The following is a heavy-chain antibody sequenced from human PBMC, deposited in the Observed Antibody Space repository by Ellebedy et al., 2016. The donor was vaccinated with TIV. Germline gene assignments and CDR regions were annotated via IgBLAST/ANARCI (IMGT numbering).Heavy chain of an antibody. J-gene: IGHJ3*02. CDR1: GYTFTGYY. V-gene: IGHV1-2*04. D-gene: IGHD3-22*01. Sequence: ASVKVSCKASGYTFTGYYMHWVRQVPGQGLEWMGWINPNSGDTNYTQKFQGWVTMTRDTSISTVYMELSRLRSDDTAVYYCATSNRYYYDSSGPDAFDIWGQGTMVTVSS. CDR3: ATSNRYYYDSSGPDAFDI. CDR2: INPNSGDT.